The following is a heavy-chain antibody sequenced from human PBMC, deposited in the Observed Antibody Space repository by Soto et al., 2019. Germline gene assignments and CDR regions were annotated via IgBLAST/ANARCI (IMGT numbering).Heavy chain of an antibody. CDR2: IYSGGST. D-gene: IGHD2-2*01. Sequence: EVQLVESGGGLVQPGGSLRLSCAASGFTVSSNYMSWVRQAPGKGLEWVSVIYSGGSTYYADSVKGRFTISRHNSKNTLYLQMNSLRAEDTAVYYCASKGFCSSTSCYGDNDFDIWGKGTMVTVSS. V-gene: IGHV3-53*04. CDR3: ASKGFCSSTSCYGDNDFDI. CDR1: GFTVSSNY. J-gene: IGHJ3*02.